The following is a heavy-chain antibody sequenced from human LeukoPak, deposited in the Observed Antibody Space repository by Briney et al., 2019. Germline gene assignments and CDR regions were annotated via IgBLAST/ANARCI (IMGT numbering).Heavy chain of an antibody. J-gene: IGHJ4*02. Sequence: GGSLRLSCAASGFTFSSYAMSWVRQAPGKGLEWVSAISGSGGSTYYADSVKGRFTISRDNSKNTLYLQMNSLRAEDTAVYYCAKSDRGDYYDSSGYYPYFDYWGQGTLVTVSS. D-gene: IGHD3-22*01. CDR1: GFTFSSYA. CDR2: ISGSGGST. CDR3: AKSDRGDYYDSSGYYPYFDY. V-gene: IGHV3-23*01.